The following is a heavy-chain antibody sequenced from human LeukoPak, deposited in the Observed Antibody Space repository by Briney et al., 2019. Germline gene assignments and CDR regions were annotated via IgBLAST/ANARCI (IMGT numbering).Heavy chain of an antibody. J-gene: IGHJ4*02. CDR1: GGSISSSSYY. CDR2: IYYSGST. V-gene: IGHV4-39*01. CDR3: ARVSDYGDSGFDY. D-gene: IGHD4-17*01. Sequence: PSETLSLTCTVSGGSISSSSYYWGWIRQPPGKGLEWIGSIYYSGSTYYNPSLKSRVTISVDTSKNQFSLKLSSVTAADTAVYYCARVSDYGDSGFDYWGQGTLVTVSS.